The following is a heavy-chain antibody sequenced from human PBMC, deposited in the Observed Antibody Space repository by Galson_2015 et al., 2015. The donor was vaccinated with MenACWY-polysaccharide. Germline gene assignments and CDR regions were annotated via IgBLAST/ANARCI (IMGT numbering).Heavy chain of an antibody. V-gene: IGHV1-69*02. J-gene: IGHJ4*02. CDR1: GGSLSSYS. D-gene: IGHD2-15*01. CDR3: ARGDCSGGHCYVAY. Sequence: SVKVSCKASGGSLSSYSIGWVRQAPGQGLEWMGRIIPFATMENYAQKFQGRVTISADTSINTVYMQLTSLTSDDTAVYFCARGDCSGGHCYVAYWGQGTLVTVSS. CDR2: IIPFATME.